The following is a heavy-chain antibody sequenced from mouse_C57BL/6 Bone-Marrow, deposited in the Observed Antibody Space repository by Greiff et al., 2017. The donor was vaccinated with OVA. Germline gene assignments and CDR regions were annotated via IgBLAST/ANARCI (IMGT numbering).Heavy chain of an antibody. D-gene: IGHD1-1*01. Sequence: EVQVVESGGGLVQPGGSLKLSCAASGFTFSDYYMYWVRQTPEKRLEWVAYISNGGGSTYYPDTVKGRFTISRDNAKNTLYLQMSRLKSEDTAMYYCARHGLRYCYAMDYWGQGTSVTVSS. J-gene: IGHJ4*01. CDR3: ARHGLRYCYAMDY. CDR1: GFTFSDYY. V-gene: IGHV5-12*01. CDR2: ISNGGGST.